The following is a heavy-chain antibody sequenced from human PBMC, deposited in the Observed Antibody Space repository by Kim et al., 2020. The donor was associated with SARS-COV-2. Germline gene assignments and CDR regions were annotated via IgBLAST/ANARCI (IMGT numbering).Heavy chain of an antibody. CDR1: GYTFTSYG. J-gene: IGHJ4*02. V-gene: IGHV1-18*01. CDR2: ISAYNGNT. D-gene: IGHD3-22*01. Sequence: ASVKVSCKASGYTFTSYGISWVRQAPGQGLEWMGWISAYNGNTNYAQKLQGRVTMTTDTSTSTAYMELRSLRSDDTAVYYCARDTYYYDSSGPLPFDYWGQGTLVTVSS. CDR3: ARDTYYYDSSGPLPFDY.